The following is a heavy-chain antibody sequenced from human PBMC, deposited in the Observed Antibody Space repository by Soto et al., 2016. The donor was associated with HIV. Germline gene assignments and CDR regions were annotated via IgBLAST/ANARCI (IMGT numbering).Heavy chain of an antibody. CDR1: GFSFRSYV. CDR2: ISYDGSDE. D-gene: IGHD6-13*01. V-gene: IGHV3-30*04. Sequence: VQLVESGGGVVQPGRSLKLSCSASGFSFRSYVLHWVRQAPGKGLEWVAVISYDGSDEYSADSVKGRFTISRDNSRNTLYLQMNSLRTEDTAVYYCARGSDLSIADAGMGRRGAKGTTVTVSS. J-gene: IGHJ6*04. CDR3: ARGSDLSIADAGMGRR.